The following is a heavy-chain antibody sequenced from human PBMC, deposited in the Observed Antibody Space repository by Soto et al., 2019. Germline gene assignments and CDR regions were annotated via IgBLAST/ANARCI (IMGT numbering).Heavy chain of an antibody. Sequence: QVQLQQWGAGLLKSSETLSLTCAVYGGSFSGYYWSWIRQPPGKGLGWIGEINHSGSTNYNPSLKRRVTISVDTSKNQFSLKLSSVTAADTAVYYCARGKWLRSSFDYWGQETLVTVSS. CDR2: INHSGST. J-gene: IGHJ4*02. CDR3: ARGKWLRSSFDY. CDR1: GGSFSGYY. D-gene: IGHD5-12*01. V-gene: IGHV4-34*01.